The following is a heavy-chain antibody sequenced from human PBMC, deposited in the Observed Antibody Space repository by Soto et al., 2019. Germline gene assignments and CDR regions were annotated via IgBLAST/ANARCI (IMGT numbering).Heavy chain of an antibody. J-gene: IGHJ4*02. V-gene: IGHV3-23*01. CDR2: ISDRGATT. Sequence: AGSLRLSCAASGFTISSNPMNWVRQAPGKGLEWVSAISDRGATTHYADSVKGRFTISRDTSKNTLYLQLNTLRADDTAVYYCAKDKPGTTSFDYWGQGTLVTVSS. CDR3: AKDKPGTTSFDY. CDR1: GFTISSNP. D-gene: IGHD1-1*01.